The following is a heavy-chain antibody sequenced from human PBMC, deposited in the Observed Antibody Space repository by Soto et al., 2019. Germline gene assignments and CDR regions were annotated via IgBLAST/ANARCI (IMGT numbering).Heavy chain of an antibody. CDR2: IYYSGST. D-gene: IGHD4-17*01. CDR3: ASSTVTTWGCAWFDP. CDR1: GGSISSYY. V-gene: IGHV4-59*08. Sequence: QVQLQESGPGLVKPSETLSLTCTVSGGSISSYYWSWIRQPPGKGLEWIGYIYYSGSTNYNPSLKSRVTISVDPSKNQFSLKLSSVTAADTAVYYCASSTVTTWGCAWFDPWGQGTLVTVSS. J-gene: IGHJ5*02.